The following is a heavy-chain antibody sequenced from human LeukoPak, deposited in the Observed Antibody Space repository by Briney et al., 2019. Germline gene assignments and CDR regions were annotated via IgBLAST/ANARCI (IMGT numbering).Heavy chain of an antibody. J-gene: IGHJ4*02. Sequence: GGSLRLSCAASGFTFSSHAMSWVRQAPGKGLEWVSAISGSGGSTYYADSVKGRFTISRDNSKNTLYLQMNSLRAEDTAVYYCAKAIGYYYESPCFDYWGQGTLVTVSS. V-gene: IGHV3-23*01. CDR2: ISGSGGST. D-gene: IGHD3-22*01. CDR1: GFTFSSHA. CDR3: AKAIGYYYESPCFDY.